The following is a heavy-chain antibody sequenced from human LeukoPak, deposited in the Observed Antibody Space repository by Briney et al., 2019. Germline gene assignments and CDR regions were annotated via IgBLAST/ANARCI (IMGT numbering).Heavy chain of an antibody. CDR1: GGTFSSYA. Sequence: SVKVSCKASGGTFSSYAISWVRQAPGQGLEWMGGIIPMFGTPNYAQKFQGRVTITTDESTSTAYMELSSLRSEDTAVYYCARGRSIRGWDYFDYWGQETLVTVSS. J-gene: IGHJ4*02. D-gene: IGHD6-19*01. CDR3: ARGRSIRGWDYFDY. CDR2: IIPMFGTP. V-gene: IGHV1-69*05.